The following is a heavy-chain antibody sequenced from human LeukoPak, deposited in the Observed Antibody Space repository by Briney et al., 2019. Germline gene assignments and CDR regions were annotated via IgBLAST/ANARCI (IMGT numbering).Heavy chain of an antibody. D-gene: IGHD2-2*01. CDR2: IYSGGST. J-gene: IGHJ5*02. Sequence: PGGSLTLSCAASGFTVSSNYMSWVRQAPGKGLEWVSVIYSGGSTYYAHSVKGRFTISRHNSKNTLYLQMNSLRAEDTAVYYCARGYCSSTSCLAFDPWGQGTLVTVSS. CDR1: GFTVSSNY. V-gene: IGHV3-53*04. CDR3: ARGYCSSTSCLAFDP.